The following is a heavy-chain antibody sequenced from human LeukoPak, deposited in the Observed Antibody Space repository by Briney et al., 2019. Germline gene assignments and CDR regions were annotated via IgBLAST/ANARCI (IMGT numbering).Heavy chain of an antibody. CDR3: ARLSLYSGYDEDY. V-gene: IGHV1-69*13. CDR1: GGTFSSYA. CDR2: IIPIFGSA. J-gene: IGHJ4*02. D-gene: IGHD5-12*01. Sequence: SVKVSCKASGGTFSSYAISWVRQAPGQGLEWMGGIIPIFGSANYAQKFQGRVTITADESTSTAYMELSSLRSEDTAVYYCARLSLYSGYDEDYWGQGTLVTVSS.